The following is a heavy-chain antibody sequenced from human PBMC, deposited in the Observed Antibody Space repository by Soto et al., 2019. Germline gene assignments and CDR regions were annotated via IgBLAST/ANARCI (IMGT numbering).Heavy chain of an antibody. Sequence: EVQLVESGGGLVQPGGSLRLSCAASGFTFSSHDMHWVRQAPGKGLEWVSTIDTAGDTYYPGSVKGRFTISRENAKNSFYRQMNSLRVGDTAVYDCARGRELNYHGMDVWGQGTTVTGSS. CDR1: GFTFSSHD. CDR3: ARGRELNYHGMDV. J-gene: IGHJ6*02. CDR2: IDTAGDT. D-gene: IGHD1-26*01. V-gene: IGHV3-13*01.